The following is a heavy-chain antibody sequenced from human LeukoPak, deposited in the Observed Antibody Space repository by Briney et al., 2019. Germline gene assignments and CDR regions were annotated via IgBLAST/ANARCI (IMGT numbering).Heavy chain of an antibody. V-gene: IGHV4-59*01. CDR3: ARNIAAAGTIDY. D-gene: IGHD6-13*01. CDR1: GGSISSYY. CDR2: IYYSGST. J-gene: IGHJ4*02. Sequence: KSSETLSLTCTVSGGSISSYYWSWIRQPPGKGLEWIGYIYYSGSTNYNPSLKSRVTISVDTSKNQFSLKLSSVTAADTAVYYCARNIAAAGTIDYWGQGTLVTVSS.